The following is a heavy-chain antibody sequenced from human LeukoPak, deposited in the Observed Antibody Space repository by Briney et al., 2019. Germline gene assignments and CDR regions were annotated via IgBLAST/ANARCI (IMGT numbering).Heavy chain of an antibody. Sequence: SETLSLTCTVSGGSISSYYWSWIRRPPGKGLEWIGYIYNSGSTNYNHSLKSRVTISEDMSNNQFSLKLSSVTAADTAVYYCARALRLWGGNSGIAFDIWGQGTMVTVSS. J-gene: IGHJ3*02. CDR3: ARALRLWGGNSGIAFDI. V-gene: IGHV4-59*01. CDR1: GGSISSYY. CDR2: IYNSGST. D-gene: IGHD4-23*01.